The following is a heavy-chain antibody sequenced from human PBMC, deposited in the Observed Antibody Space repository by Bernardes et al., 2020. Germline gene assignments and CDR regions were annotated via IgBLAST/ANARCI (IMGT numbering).Heavy chain of an antibody. J-gene: IGHJ4*02. Sequence: GGSLRLSCAASGFTFSSYCMHWVRQAPGRGLVWVSRISGDGSSTNYADSVKGRFTISRDNAKNTLYLQMSSLRAEDTAVYYCSRELGGDRYFDNWGQGTLVTVSS. D-gene: IGHD2-21*01. CDR3: SRELGGDRYFDN. CDR2: ISGDGSST. V-gene: IGHV3-74*01. CDR1: GFTFSSYC.